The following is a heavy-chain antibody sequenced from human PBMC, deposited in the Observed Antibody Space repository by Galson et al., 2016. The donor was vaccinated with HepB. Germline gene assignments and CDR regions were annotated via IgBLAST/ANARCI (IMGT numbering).Heavy chain of an antibody. J-gene: IGHJ2*01. Sequence: LRLSCAASGFTFSSYVMHWVRQAPGKGLEWVAVISYDGSNKYYADSVKGRFTSSRVNSKNTLYLQMNSLRAEDTAVYYCARESVVYSSSAWVWYFDLWGRGTLVTVSS. CDR2: ISYDGSNK. D-gene: IGHD6-6*01. CDR1: GFTFSSYV. CDR3: ARESVVYSSSAWVWYFDL. V-gene: IGHV3-30*04.